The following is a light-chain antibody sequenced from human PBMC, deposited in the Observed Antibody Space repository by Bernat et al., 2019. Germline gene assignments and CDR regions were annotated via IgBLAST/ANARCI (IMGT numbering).Light chain of an antibody. CDR1: QSLLYNSHDKNY. Sequence: DIVMTQSPDSLAVSLGERATIYCSSSQSLLYNSHDKNYVAWYQKKPGQPPKVLIYWASTRESGVPDRFSGSGSGTDFTLTINSLQAEDVALYYCQQYYSSPFTFGPGTRVDIK. V-gene: IGKV4-1*01. J-gene: IGKJ3*01. CDR2: WAS. CDR3: QQYYSSPFT.